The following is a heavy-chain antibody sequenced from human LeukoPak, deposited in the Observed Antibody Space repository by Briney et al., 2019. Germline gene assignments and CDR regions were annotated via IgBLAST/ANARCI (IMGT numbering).Heavy chain of an antibody. D-gene: IGHD3-22*01. J-gene: IGHJ4*02. CDR2: IIPIFCTA. V-gene: IGHV1-69*13. Sequence: ASVKVSCKASGGTFSSYAISWVRQAPGQGLEWMGGIIPIFCTANYAQKFQGRVTITADESTSTAYMELSSLRSEDTAVYYCARERGDYYDSSGYYRGYFDYWGQGTLVTVSS. CDR3: ARERGDYYDSSGYYRGYFDY. CDR1: GGTFSSYA.